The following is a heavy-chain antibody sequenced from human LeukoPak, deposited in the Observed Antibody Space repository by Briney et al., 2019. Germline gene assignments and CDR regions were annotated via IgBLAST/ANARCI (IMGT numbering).Heavy chain of an antibody. Sequence: GGSLRLSCAASGFTFRRYAMSWVRQAPGKGLEWVAIISYDGINKYYADSVKGRFTISRDNSKNTLYLQMNSLRAADTAVYYCARAEVLPDFYDTSGGFDYWGQGTLVTVSS. CDR2: ISYDGINK. V-gene: IGHV3-30*04. CDR1: GFTFRRYA. CDR3: ARAEVLPDFYDTSGGFDY. J-gene: IGHJ4*02. D-gene: IGHD3-22*01.